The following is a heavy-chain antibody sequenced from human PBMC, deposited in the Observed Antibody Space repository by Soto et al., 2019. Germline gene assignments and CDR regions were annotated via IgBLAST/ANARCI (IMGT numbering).Heavy chain of an antibody. J-gene: IGHJ6*02. D-gene: IGHD6-19*01. CDR2: ISSSGSTI. Sequence: PGGSLRLSCAASGFTFSDYYMSWIRQAPGKGLEWVSYISSSGSTIYYADSVKGRFTISRDNAKNSLYLQMNSLRAEDTAVYYCARDFLSSGWYSYYHYYGMDVWGQGTTVTVSS. V-gene: IGHV3-11*01. CDR1: GFTFSDYY. CDR3: ARDFLSSGWYSYYHYYGMDV.